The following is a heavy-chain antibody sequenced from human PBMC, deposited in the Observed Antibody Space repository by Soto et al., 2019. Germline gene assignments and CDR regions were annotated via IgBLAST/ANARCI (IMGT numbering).Heavy chain of an antibody. J-gene: IGHJ5*02. CDR3: AKDHYCSSTSCHIGWFDP. V-gene: IGHV3-23*01. CDR2: ISGSGGST. CDR1: GFTFSSYA. D-gene: IGHD2-2*02. Sequence: GGSLRLSCAASGFTFSSYAMSWVRQAPGKGLEWVSAISGSGGSTYHADSVKGRFTISRDNSKNTLYLQMNSLRAEDTAVYYCAKDHYCSSTSCHIGWFDPWGQGTLVTVSS.